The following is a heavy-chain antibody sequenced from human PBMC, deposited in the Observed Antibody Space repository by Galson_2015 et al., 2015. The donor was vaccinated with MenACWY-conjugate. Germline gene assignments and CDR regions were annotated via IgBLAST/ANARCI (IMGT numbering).Heavy chain of an antibody. D-gene: IGHD3-3*01. CDR1: GFTFTSYA. CDR2: IRSSGTNT. V-gene: IGHV3-23*01. CDR3: AKDSSDGWSVAGRFDP. J-gene: IGHJ5*02. Sequence: SLRLSCAASGFTFTSYAMTWVRQAPGKGLEWVSAIRSSGTNTYYADSVKGRFTISRDNSKNTLYLQMNSLRADGTAVYYCAKDSSDGWSVAGRFDPWGQGTLVTVSS.